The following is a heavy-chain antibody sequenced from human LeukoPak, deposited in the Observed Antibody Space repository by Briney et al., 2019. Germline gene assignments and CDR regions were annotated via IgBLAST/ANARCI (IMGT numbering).Heavy chain of an antibody. V-gene: IGHV4-34*01. D-gene: IGHD5-12*01. CDR2: INHSGGT. CDR1: GGSFSGYY. CDR3: ARGAPAVATIDY. J-gene: IGHJ4*02. Sequence: SETLSPTCAVYGGSFSGYYWSWIRQPPGKGLEWIGEINHSGGTNYNPSLKSRVTISVDTSKNQFSLKLSSVTAADTAVYYCARGAPAVATIDYWGQGTLVTVSS.